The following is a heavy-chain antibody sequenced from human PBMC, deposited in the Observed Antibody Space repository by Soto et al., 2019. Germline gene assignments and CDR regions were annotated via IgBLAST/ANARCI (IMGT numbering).Heavy chain of an antibody. CDR1: GGSISSGGYS. V-gene: IGHV4-30-2*01. J-gene: IGHJ4*02. CDR3: ARGQVVAAQH. Sequence: PSETLSLTCAVSGGSISSGGYSWSWIRQPPGKGLEWIGYIYHSVSTYYNPSLKSRVTISVDRSKNQFSLKLSSVTSADTAVYYCARGQVVAAQHWGQGTLVTVSS. CDR2: IYHSVST. D-gene: IGHD2-15*01.